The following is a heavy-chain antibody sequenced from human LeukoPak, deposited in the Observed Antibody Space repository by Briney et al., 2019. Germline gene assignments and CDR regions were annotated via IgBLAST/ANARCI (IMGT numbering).Heavy chain of an antibody. CDR1: GGSFSGYY. CDR3: ARHLPGEWFDP. J-gene: IGHJ5*02. V-gene: IGHV4-34*01. Sequence: SETLSLTCAVYGGSFSGYYWSWIRQPPGKGLEWIGEINHSGSTNYNPSLKSRVTISVDTSKNQFSLKLSSVTAADTAVYYCARHLPGEWFDPWGQGTLVTVSS. D-gene: IGHD3-10*01. CDR2: INHSGST.